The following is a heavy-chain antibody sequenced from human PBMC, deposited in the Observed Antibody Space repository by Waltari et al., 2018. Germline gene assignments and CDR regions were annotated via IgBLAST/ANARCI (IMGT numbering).Heavy chain of an antibody. Sequence: QVQLQQWGAGLLKPSETLSLTCAVYGGSFSGYYWSWIRQPPGKGLEWIGEINHSGSTNYNPSLKSRVTISVDTSKNQFSLKLSSVTAADTAVYYCVRARIAGRRAFDYWGQGTLVTVSS. CDR3: VRARIAGRRAFDY. D-gene: IGHD6-13*01. CDR1: GGSFSGYY. J-gene: IGHJ4*02. CDR2: INHSGST. V-gene: IGHV4-34*01.